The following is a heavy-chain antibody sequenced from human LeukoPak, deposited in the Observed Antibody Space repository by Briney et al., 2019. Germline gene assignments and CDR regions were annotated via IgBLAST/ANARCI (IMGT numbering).Heavy chain of an antibody. D-gene: IGHD1-14*01. CDR1: GFTFSSYA. CDR3: AKAQVPIIASGGTDAFDI. Sequence: GGSLRLSCAASGFTFSSYAMSWVRQAPGKGLEWVSAISGSGGSTYYADSVKGRFTISRDNSKNTLYLQMNSLRAEDTAVYYCAKAQVPIIASGGTDAFDIWGQGTMVTVSS. CDR2: ISGSGGST. J-gene: IGHJ3*02. V-gene: IGHV3-23*01.